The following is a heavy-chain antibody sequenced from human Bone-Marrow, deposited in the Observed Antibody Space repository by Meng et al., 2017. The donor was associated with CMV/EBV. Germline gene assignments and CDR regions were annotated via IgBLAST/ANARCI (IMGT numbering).Heavy chain of an antibody. D-gene: IGHD3-3*01. J-gene: IGHJ5*02. CDR1: GGSFSGYY. CDR2: INHSGST. CDR3: AGIGDTIFGVVINDNWFDP. V-gene: IGHV4-34*01. Sequence: SETLSLTCAVYGGSFSGYYWSWIRQPPGKGLEWIGEINHSGSTNYNPSLKSRVTISVDTFKNQFSLKLSSVTAADTAVYYCAGIGDTIFGVVINDNWFDPWGQGTLVTVSS.